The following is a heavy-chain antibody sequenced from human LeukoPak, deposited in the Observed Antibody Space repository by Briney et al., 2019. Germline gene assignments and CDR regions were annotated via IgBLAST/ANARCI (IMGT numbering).Heavy chain of an antibody. CDR1: GFTFSSYW. Sequence: GGSLRLSCAASGFTFSSYWMHWVRHAPGKGLVWVSRINSDGSSTSYADSVKGGFTISRDNAKNTLYLQMNSLRAEDTAVYYCARVPIGYFYFDYWGQGTLVTVSS. CDR2: INSDGSST. CDR3: ARVPIGYFYFDY. D-gene: IGHD6-25*01. V-gene: IGHV3-74*01. J-gene: IGHJ4*02.